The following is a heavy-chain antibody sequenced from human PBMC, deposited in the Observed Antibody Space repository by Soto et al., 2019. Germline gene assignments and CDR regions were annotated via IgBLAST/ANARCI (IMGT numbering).Heavy chain of an antibody. CDR1: GGSISSYY. CDR2: IYYSGST. Sequence: SETLSLTCTVSGGSISSYYWSWIRQPPGKGLEWIGYIYYSGSTNYNPSLKSRVTISVDTSKNQFSLKLSSVTAADTAVYYCARSLSGSYYTYWGQGTQVTVPQ. D-gene: IGHD3-10*01. CDR3: ARSLSGSYYTY. V-gene: IGHV4-59*01. J-gene: IGHJ4*02.